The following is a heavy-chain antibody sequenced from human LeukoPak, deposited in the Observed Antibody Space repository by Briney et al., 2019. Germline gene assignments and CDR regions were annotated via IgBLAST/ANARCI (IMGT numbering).Heavy chain of an antibody. D-gene: IGHD2-15*01. J-gene: IGHJ6*02. CDR3: ARHLPRGYCSGGSCYSVGYYYYGMDV. CDR1: GGSISSYF. V-gene: IGHV4-59*08. CDR2: IYYSGST. Sequence: SETLSLTCTVSGGSISSYFWSWIRQPPGKGLEWIGYIYYSGSTNYNPSLKSRVTISVDTSKNQFSLKLSSVTAADTAVYYCARHLPRGYCSGGSCYSVGYYYYGMDVWGQGTTVTVSS.